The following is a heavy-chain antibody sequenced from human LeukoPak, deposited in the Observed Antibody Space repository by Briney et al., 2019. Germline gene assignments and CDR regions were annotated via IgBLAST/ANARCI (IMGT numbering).Heavy chain of an antibody. Sequence: GGSLRLSCAASGFTFDDYAMHWVRQAPGKGLEWVSGISWNSGSIGYADSVKGRFAISRDNAKNSLYLQMNSLRAEDTALYYCAKGLSGLFEDDAFDIWGQGTMVNVSS. J-gene: IGHJ3*02. CDR1: GFTFDDYA. D-gene: IGHD3-10*01. CDR2: ISWNSGSI. V-gene: IGHV3-9*01. CDR3: AKGLSGLFEDDAFDI.